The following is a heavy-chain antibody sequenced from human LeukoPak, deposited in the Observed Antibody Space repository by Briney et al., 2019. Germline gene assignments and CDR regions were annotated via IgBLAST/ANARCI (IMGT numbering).Heavy chain of an antibody. CDR2: ISGSGDNR. V-gene: IGHV3-23*01. Sequence: PGGTLRLSCAASGFTFDSYGMNWVRQAPGKGLEWVSSISGSGDNRNYADSVKGRFTISRDNSKSTLYLEMNSLRAEDTAIYYCAKNPLVSGTIYFDSWGQGTLLTVSS. J-gene: IGHJ4*02. D-gene: IGHD6-19*01. CDR3: AKNPLVSGTIYFDS. CDR1: GFTFDSYG.